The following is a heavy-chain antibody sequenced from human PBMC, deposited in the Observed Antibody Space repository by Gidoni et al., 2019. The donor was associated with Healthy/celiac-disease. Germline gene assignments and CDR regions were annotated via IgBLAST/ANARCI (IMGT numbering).Heavy chain of an antibody. J-gene: IGHJ4*02. CDR2: ISGSGGST. CDR3: AKVSRYYDFWSGYPYFDY. D-gene: IGHD3-3*01. Sequence: EVQLVESGGGLVQLGGSLRLSCAASGFTFRSYAMSWVRQAPGKGLEWVSAISGSGGSTYYADSVKGRFTISRDNSKNTLYLQMNSLRAEDTAVYYCAKVSRYYDFWSGYPYFDYWGQGTLVTVSS. V-gene: IGHV3-23*04. CDR1: GFTFRSYA.